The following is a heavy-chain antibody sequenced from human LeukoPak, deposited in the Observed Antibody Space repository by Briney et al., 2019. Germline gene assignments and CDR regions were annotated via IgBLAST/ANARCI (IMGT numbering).Heavy chain of an antibody. J-gene: IGHJ3*02. CDR1: GFIFSTSS. CDR3: ARDGLGYYDTRGAFDI. Sequence: KAGGSLRLSCAASGFIFSTSSMNWVRQAPGKGLEWVSSISSSSSDIYYADSVKGRFTISRDNAKNSLYLQMNSLRVDDTAVYYCARDGLGYYDTRGAFDIWGQGTMVTVSS. D-gene: IGHD3-22*01. V-gene: IGHV3-21*01. CDR2: ISSSSSDI.